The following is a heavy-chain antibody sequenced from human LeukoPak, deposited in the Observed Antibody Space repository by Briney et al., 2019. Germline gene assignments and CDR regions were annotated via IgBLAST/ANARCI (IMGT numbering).Heavy chain of an antibody. CDR2: IRHGGSS. CDR3: ARGVDNPITYKWFES. D-gene: IGHD1-20*01. Sequence: SETLSLTCAVYGGSFSDYYWNWIRQPPGKGLEWIGEIRHGGSSNYNPSLKSRVTISVDTSKNHFSVKLSSVTAADTAVYYCARGVDNPITYKWFESWGQGTQVTVSS. CDR1: GGSFSDYY. V-gene: IGHV4-34*01. J-gene: IGHJ5*01.